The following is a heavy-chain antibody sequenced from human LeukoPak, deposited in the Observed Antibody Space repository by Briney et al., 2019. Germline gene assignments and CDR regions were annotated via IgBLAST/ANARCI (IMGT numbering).Heavy chain of an antibody. CDR1: GFTVSSNY. CDR3: ARVVQEYYYDSSGYYGY. D-gene: IGHD3-22*01. J-gene: IGHJ4*02. CDR2: IYSGGST. V-gene: IGHV3-53*01. Sequence: GGSLRLSCAASGFTVSSNYMSWVRQAPGKGLEGVSVIYSGGSTYYADSVKGRFTISRDNSKNTLYLQMNSLRAEDTAVYYCARVVQEYYYDSSGYYGYWGQGTLVTVSS.